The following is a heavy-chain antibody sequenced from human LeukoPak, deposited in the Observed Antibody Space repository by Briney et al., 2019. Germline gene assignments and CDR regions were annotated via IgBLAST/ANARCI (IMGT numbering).Heavy chain of an antibody. CDR2: FDPEDGET. D-gene: IGHD3-16*02. CDR1: GYTLTELS. Sequence: ASVKVSCKVSGYTLTELSMHWVRQAPGKGLEWMGGFDPEDGETIYAQKFQGRVTMTEDTSTDTAYMELSSLRSEDTAVCYCATGYDYVWGSYRRYFDYWGQGTLVTVSS. V-gene: IGHV1-24*01. J-gene: IGHJ4*02. CDR3: ATGYDYVWGSYRRYFDY.